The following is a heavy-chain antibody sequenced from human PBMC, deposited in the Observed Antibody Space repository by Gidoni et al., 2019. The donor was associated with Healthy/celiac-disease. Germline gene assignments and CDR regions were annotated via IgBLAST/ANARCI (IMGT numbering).Heavy chain of an antibody. J-gene: IGHJ4*02. CDR3: ARAEAVAGIPFDY. Sequence: QVQLQQWGAGLLKPSETLSLTCAVYGGSFSGYYWSWIRQPPGKGLEWMGESNHRGSTNYNPYLKRRVTISVDTSKNQFSLKLSSVTAADTAVYYCARAEAVAGIPFDYWGQGTLVTVSS. CDR1: GGSFSGYY. CDR2: SNHRGST. V-gene: IGHV4-34*01. D-gene: IGHD6-19*01.